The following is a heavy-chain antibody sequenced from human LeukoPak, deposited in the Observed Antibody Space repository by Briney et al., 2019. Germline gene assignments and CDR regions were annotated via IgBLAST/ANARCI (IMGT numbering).Heavy chain of an antibody. CDR1: GYTFTSYG. Sequence: ASVKVSCKASGYTFTSYGISWVRQAPGQGLEWMGWISAYNGNTNYAQKLQGRVTMTTDTSTSTAYMELRSLRSDDTAVYYCARVKAAAGFDAFDIWGQGTMVTVSS. CDR3: ARVKAAAGFDAFDI. V-gene: IGHV1-18*04. D-gene: IGHD6-13*01. CDR2: ISAYNGNT. J-gene: IGHJ3*02.